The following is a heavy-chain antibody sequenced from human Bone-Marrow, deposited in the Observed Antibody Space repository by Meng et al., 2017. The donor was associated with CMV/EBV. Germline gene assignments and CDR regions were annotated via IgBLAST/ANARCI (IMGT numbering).Heavy chain of an antibody. CDR3: ARQYYDFWSGYSIYGMDV. D-gene: IGHD3-3*01. CDR2: IYPGDSDT. CDR1: GYSFTTYW. V-gene: IGHV5-51*01. J-gene: IGHJ6*02. Sequence: GESLKISCKGSGYSFTTYWIGWVRQMPGQGLEWMGVIYPGDSDTRYSPSFQGQVTISADKSISTAYLQWSSLKASDTAMYYCARQYYDFWSGYSIYGMDVWGQGTTVTVSS.